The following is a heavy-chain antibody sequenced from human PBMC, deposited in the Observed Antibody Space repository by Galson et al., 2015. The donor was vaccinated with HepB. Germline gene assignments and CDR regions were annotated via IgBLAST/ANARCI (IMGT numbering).Heavy chain of an antibody. Sequence: SLRLSCAASGFTFSSYGMHWVRQAPGKGLEWVAVISYDGSNKYYADSVKGRFTISRDNSKNTLYLQMNSLRAEDTAVYYCAKGRRYSSSSSPNFDYWGQGTLVTVSS. CDR1: GFTFSSYG. J-gene: IGHJ4*02. CDR3: AKGRRYSSSSSPNFDY. V-gene: IGHV3-30*18. CDR2: ISYDGSNK. D-gene: IGHD6-6*01.